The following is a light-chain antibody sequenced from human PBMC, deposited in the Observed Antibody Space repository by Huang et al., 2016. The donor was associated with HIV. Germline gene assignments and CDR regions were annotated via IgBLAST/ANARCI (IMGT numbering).Light chain of an antibody. J-gene: IGKJ3*01. CDR1: QNISTN. Sequence: IVMTQSPGTLSVSPGDRVTLSCRASQNISTNLAWYQQKPGQSPRLLIFVASTRATGIPGRFSGSGSGTEFTLTISSLRSEDFAIYYCQQSNNWPPLFTFGPGTKVDIK. CDR2: VAS. V-gene: IGKV3-15*01. CDR3: QQSNNWPPLFT.